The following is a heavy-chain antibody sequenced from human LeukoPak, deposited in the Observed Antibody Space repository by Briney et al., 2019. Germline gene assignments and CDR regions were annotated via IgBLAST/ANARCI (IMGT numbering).Heavy chain of an antibody. CDR3: AGGPGTFGGVIVSHYYYYYMDV. D-gene: IGHD3-16*02. CDR1: GGTFSSYA. Sequence: GSSVKVSCKASGGTFSSYAISWVRQAPGQGLEWMGGIIPIFGTANYAQKFQGRVTITTDESTSTAYMELSSLRSEDTAVYYCAGGPGTFGGVIVSHYYYYYMDVWGKGTTVTVSS. V-gene: IGHV1-69*05. CDR2: IIPIFGTA. J-gene: IGHJ6*03.